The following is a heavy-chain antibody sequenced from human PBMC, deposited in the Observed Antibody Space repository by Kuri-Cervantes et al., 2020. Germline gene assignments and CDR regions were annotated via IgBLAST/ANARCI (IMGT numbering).Heavy chain of an antibody. V-gene: IGHV3-30*03. CDR2: ISYDGSNK. CDR1: GFTFSSYG. CDR3: ARAITRNDAFDI. J-gene: IGHJ3*02. Sequence: GESLKISCAASGFTFSSYGMHWVRQAPGKGLEWVAVISYDGSNKYYADSVKGRFTISRDNSKNTLYLQMNSLRAEDTAVYYCARAITRNDAFDIWGQGTMVTVSS.